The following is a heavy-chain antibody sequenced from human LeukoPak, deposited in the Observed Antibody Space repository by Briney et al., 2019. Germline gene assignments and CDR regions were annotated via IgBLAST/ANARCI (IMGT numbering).Heavy chain of an antibody. Sequence: PSETLSLTCTVSGGSISSYYWSWIRQPPGKGLEWIGYIYYSGSTNYNPSLKSRVTISVDTSKNQFSLKLSSVTAADTAVYYCARELVGYSPDAFDIWGQGTMVTVSS. J-gene: IGHJ3*02. CDR2: IYYSGST. V-gene: IGHV4-59*01. D-gene: IGHD5-24*01. CDR3: ARELVGYSPDAFDI. CDR1: GGSISSYY.